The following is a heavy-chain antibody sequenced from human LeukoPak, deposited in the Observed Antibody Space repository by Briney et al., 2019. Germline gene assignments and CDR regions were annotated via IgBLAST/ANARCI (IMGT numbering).Heavy chain of an antibody. CDR1: GYTFTSYD. J-gene: IGHJ5*02. Sequence: GASVKVSCKASGYTFTSYDINWVRQATGQGLEWMGWMNPNSGNTGYAQKFQGRVTMTRNTSISTAYMELSRLRSDDTAVYCCARDSHNWNYSGFDPWGQGTLVTVSS. CDR3: ARDSHNWNYSGFDP. V-gene: IGHV1-8*01. D-gene: IGHD1-7*01. CDR2: MNPNSGNT.